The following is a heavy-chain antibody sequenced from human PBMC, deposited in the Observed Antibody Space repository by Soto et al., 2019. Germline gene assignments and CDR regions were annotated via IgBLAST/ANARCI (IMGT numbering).Heavy chain of an antibody. CDR2: ISSSTSHT. CDR1: DYY. J-gene: IGHJ4*02. CDR3: ARGRGAAADYFDF. Sequence: DYYMTWIRQAPGKGLEWVSYISSSTSHTNYADSVKGRFTISRDNAKNSLFLQMNSLRAEDTAVYYCARGRGAAADYFDFWGQGTLVTVSS. V-gene: IGHV3-11*05. D-gene: IGHD6-13*01.